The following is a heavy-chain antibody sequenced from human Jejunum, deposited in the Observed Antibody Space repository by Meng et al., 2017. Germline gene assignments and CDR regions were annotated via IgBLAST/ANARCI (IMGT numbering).Heavy chain of an antibody. J-gene: IGHJ4*02. D-gene: IGHD1-26*01. V-gene: IGHV1-69*05. Sequence: SVKVSCKASGGTFSSYALSWVRQAPGQGLEWMGGIIPVFGPTNYAQKFQGRVTITTDESTTTGYMELGSLRSDDTDVYYCARVIIVRTTYYFDYWGLRALVTVSS. CDR3: ARVIIVRTTYYFDY. CDR1: GGTFSSYA. CDR2: IIPVFGPT.